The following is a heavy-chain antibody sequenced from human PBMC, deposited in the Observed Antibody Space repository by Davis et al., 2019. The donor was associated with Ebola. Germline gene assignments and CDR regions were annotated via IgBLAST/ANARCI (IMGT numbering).Heavy chain of an antibody. CDR2: IWYDGSNK. D-gene: IGHD4-17*01. CDR3: ASSRTVTPDYYYGMDV. V-gene: IGHV3-33*01. J-gene: IGHJ6*02. CDR1: GFTFSSYG. Sequence: GESLKISCAASGFTFSSYGMHWVRQAPGKGLEWVAVIWYDGSNKYYADSVKGRFTISRDNSKNTLYLQMNSLRAEDTAVYYCASSRTVTPDYYYGMDVWGQGTTVTVSS.